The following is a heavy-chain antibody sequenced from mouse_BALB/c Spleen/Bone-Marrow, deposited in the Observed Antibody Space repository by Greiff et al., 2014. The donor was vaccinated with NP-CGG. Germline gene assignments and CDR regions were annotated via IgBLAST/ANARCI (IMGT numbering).Heavy chain of an antibody. V-gene: IGHV1S22*01. CDR1: GYTFTSYW. Sequence: LQQSGSELVRPGASVRLSCKASGYTFTSYWMHWMKQRPGQGLEWIGNIYPNSGSTNYDEKFKSKATLTVDTSSSTAYMQLSSLTSEDAAVYYCTRVEVTGSGWFAYWGQGTLLTVSA. J-gene: IGHJ3*01. CDR3: TRVEVTGSGWFAY. D-gene: IGHD4-1*01. CDR2: IYPNSGST.